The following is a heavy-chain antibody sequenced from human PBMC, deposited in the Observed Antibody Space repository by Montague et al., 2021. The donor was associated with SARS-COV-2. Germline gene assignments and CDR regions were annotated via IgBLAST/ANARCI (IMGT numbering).Heavy chain of an antibody. CDR3: VRDHPYGGPRGAYDI. V-gene: IGHV4-59*01. J-gene: IGHJ3*02. D-gene: IGHD4-23*01. CDR1: GGSITGYY. Sequence: SETLSLTCTVSGGSITGYYWSWLRRSPGKGLEWIAYIYDGGAVNYNPSLGSRVTISTDTSKNQLSLKVNSVTAADTAVYYCVRDHPYGGPRGAYDIWGQGTVDTGSS. CDR2: IYDGGAV.